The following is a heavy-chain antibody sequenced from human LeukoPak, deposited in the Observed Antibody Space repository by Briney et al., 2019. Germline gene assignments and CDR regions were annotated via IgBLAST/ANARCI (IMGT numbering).Heavy chain of an antibody. D-gene: IGHD5-12*01. V-gene: IGHV1-18*01. J-gene: IGHJ5*02. CDR2: ISAYNGNT. Sequence: ASVKVSCKASGYTFTSSGISWVRQAPGQGLEWMGWISAYNGNTNYAQKLQGRVTMTKDTSTSTAYMELKIQRSNDTAVYYGARVIRGYTTNNGFDPWGQGTLVTVSS. CDR3: ARVIRGYTTNNGFDP. CDR1: GYTFTSSG.